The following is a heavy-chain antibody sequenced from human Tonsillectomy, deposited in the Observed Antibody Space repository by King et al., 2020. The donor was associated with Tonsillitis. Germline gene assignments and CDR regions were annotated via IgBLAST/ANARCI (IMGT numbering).Heavy chain of an antibody. CDR3: AKVIVRYCSSTSCSDAFDI. J-gene: IGHJ3*02. CDR1: GFTFDDYA. Sequence: VQLVESGGGLVQPGRSLRLSCAASGFTFDDYAMHWVRQAPGKGLEWVSGISWKSGSIGYADSGKGRFTISRDKAKNSLYLQMNSLRAEDTALYYCAKVIVRYCSSTSCSDAFDIWGQGTMVTVSS. CDR2: ISWKSGSI. V-gene: IGHV3-9*01. D-gene: IGHD2-2*01.